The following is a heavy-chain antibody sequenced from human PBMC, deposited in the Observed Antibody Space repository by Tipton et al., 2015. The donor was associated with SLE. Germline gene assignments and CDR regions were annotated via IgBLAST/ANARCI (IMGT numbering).Heavy chain of an antibody. V-gene: IGHV4-39*07. J-gene: IGHJ4*02. CDR1: GGSISSSSYY. CDR3: ASPVGARAY. Sequence: LRLSCTVSGGSISSSSYYWGWIRQPPGKGLEWIGSIYYSGSTYYNPSLKSRVTISVDTSKNQFSLKLSSVTAADTAGYYCASPVGARAYWGQGPLVTVSS. D-gene: IGHD1-26*01. CDR2: IYYSGST.